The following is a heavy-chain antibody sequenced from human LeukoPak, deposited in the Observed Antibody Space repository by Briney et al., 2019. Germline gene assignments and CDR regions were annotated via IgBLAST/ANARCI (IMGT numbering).Heavy chain of an antibody. CDR1: GGTFSSYA. J-gene: IGHJ6*03. CDR2: IIPIFGTA. D-gene: IGHD2-15*01. CDR3: ATMLYCSGGSCYQPGDYYYYYMDV. Sequence: SVKVSCKASGGTFSSYAISWVRQAPGQGLEWMGGIIPIFGTANYAQKFQGRVTITTDESTSTAYMELSSLRSEDTAVYYCATMLYCSGGSCYQPGDYYYYYMDVWGKGTAVTVSS. V-gene: IGHV1-69*05.